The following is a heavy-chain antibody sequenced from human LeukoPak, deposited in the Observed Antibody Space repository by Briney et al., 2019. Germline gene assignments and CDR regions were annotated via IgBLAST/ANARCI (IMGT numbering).Heavy chain of an antibody. CDR3: ARDQRYSSGWGY. J-gene: IGHJ4*02. CDR1: GFTFSSYE. V-gene: IGHV3-21*01. Sequence: GGSLRLSCAASGFTFSSYEMNWVRQAPGKGLEWVSSISSSSSYIYYADSVKGRFTISRDNAKNSLYLQMNSLRAEDTAVYYCARDQRYSSGWGYWGQGTLVTVSS. CDR2: ISSSSSYI. D-gene: IGHD6-19*01.